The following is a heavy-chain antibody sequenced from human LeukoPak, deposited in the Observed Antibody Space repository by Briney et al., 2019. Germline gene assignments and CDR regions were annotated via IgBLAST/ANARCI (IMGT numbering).Heavy chain of an antibody. Sequence: PSETLSLTCAVYGGSFSGYYWSWIRQPPGKGLEWIGEINHSGSTNYNPSLKSRVTISVDTSKNQFSLKLSSVTAADTAVYYCARGLFGSGYDYWGQGTLVTVSS. V-gene: IGHV4-34*01. CDR2: INHSGST. CDR3: ARGLFGSGYDY. D-gene: IGHD3-22*01. CDR1: GGSFSGYY. J-gene: IGHJ4*02.